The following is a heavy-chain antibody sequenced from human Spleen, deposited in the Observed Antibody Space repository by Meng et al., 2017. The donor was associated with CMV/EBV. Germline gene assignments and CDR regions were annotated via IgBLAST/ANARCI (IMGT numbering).Heavy chain of an antibody. CDR1: GFTFSSYA. D-gene: IGHD2-2*01. Sequence: SLKISCAASGFTFSSYAMHWVRQAPGKGLEWVAVISYDGSNKYYADSVKGRFTISRDNSKNTLYLQMNSLRAEDTAVYYCARDPDCSSTSCYGDYWGQGTLVTVSS. V-gene: IGHV3-30-3*01. CDR3: ARDPDCSSTSCYGDY. J-gene: IGHJ4*02. CDR2: ISYDGSNK.